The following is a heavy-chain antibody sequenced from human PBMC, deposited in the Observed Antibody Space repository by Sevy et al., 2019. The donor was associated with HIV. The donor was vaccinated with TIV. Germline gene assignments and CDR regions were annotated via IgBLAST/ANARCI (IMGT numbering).Heavy chain of an antibody. CDR3: TTYAQLRFLEKPYYYYGMDV. J-gene: IGHJ6*02. CDR1: GFTFSNAW. CDR2: IKSKTDGGTT. Sequence: GGSLRLSCAASGFTFSNAWMSWVRQAPGKGLEWVGRIKSKTDGGTTDYAAPVKGRFTISRDDSKNTLYLQMNSLKTEDTAVYYCTTYAQLRFLEKPYYYYGMDVWGQGTTVTVSS. D-gene: IGHD3-3*01. V-gene: IGHV3-15*01.